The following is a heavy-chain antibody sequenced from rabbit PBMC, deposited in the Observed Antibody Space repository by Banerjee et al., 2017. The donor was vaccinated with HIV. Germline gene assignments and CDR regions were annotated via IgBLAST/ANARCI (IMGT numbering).Heavy chain of an antibody. J-gene: IGHJ4*01. D-gene: IGHD7-1*01. V-gene: IGHV1S43*01. Sequence: QEQLEESGGGLVKPEGSLTLTCKASGFSFSSGYDMCCVRQAPGKGLEWIGYVYTGSGVTWYATWVNGRFTISSHNAQNTLYLQLNSLTAADTATYFCARDLTGGTGGNFNLWG. CDR2: VYTGSGVT. CDR3: ARDLTGGTGGNFNL. CDR1: GFSFSSGYD.